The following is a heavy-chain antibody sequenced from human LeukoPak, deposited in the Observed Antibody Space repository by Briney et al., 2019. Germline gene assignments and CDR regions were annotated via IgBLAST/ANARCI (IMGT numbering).Heavy chain of an antibody. CDR2: INSDGSST. CDR3: ARDPRTGYFDY. J-gene: IGHJ4*02. D-gene: IGHD1-14*01. Sequence: GGSLRLSCAASGFTFSSYWMHWVRQAPGKGLVWVSRINSDGSSTSYADSVKGRFTISRDNAKNTLYLQMNSLRAEDTALYYCARDPRTGYFDYWGQGTLVTVSS. CDR1: GFTFSSYW. V-gene: IGHV3-74*01.